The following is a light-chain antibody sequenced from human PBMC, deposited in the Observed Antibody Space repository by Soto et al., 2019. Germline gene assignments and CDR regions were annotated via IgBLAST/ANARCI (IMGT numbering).Light chain of an antibody. CDR2: NDG. CDR1: GIGSKS. J-gene: IGLJ3*02. Sequence: SYELTQSPSVSVAPGQTARIACGGNGIGSKSVHWYQRKPGQAPVLVVYNDGDRPSGLPERFSGSTYGNTATLTISSVAAGDEADYYCQVWDVDSDHVVFGGGTKVTVL. V-gene: IGLV3-21*02. CDR3: QVWDVDSDHVV.